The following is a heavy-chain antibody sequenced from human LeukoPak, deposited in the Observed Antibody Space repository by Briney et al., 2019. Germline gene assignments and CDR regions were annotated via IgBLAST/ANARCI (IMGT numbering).Heavy chain of an antibody. CDR2: IYYSGST. CDR3: ARQVAADNFDY. CDR1: GGSISSSSYS. Sequence: SETLSLTCTVSGGSISSSSYSWGWIRQPPGKGLEWIGSIYYSGSTYYNPSLKSRVTISVDTSKNQFSLKLSSVTAADTAVYYCARQVAADNFDYWGQGTLVTVSS. V-gene: IGHV4-39*01. J-gene: IGHJ4*02. D-gene: IGHD6-13*01.